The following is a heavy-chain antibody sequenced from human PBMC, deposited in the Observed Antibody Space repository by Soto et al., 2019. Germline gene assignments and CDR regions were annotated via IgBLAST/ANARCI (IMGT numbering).Heavy chain of an antibody. V-gene: IGHV1-69*13. J-gene: IGHJ3*02. CDR3: AREIDSRGYYRGVRAFDI. CDR1: GGTFSSYA. CDR2: IIPIFGTA. D-gene: IGHD3-22*01. Sequence: SVKVSCKASGGTFSSYAISWVRQAPGQGLEWMGGIIPIFGTANYAQKFQGRVTITADESTSTAYMELSSLRSEDTAVYYCAREIDSRGYYRGVRAFDIWGQGTMVTVS.